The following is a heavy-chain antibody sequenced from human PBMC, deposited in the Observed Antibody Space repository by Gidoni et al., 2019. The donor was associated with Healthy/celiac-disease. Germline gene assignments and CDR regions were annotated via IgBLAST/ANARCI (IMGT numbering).Heavy chain of an antibody. D-gene: IGHD6-13*01. CDR3: ARLSPLLYSSSWYVSGYYYYYMDV. Sequence: QLQLQESGPGLVKPSETLSLPCTVSGGSRSTSSYYWAWNRQPPGKGLEWSGSIYYSWSTYYNPSLKSRVTISVDTSKNQFSLKLSSVTAADTAVYYCARLSPLLYSSSWYVSGYYYYYMDVWGKGTTVTVSS. CDR1: GGSRSTSSYY. CDR2: IYYSWST. J-gene: IGHJ6*03. V-gene: IGHV4-39*01.